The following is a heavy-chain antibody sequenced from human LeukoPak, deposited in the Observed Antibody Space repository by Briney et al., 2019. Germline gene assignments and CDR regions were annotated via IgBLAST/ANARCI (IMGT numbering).Heavy chain of an antibody. CDR3: TREPEVWGTWYFDL. CDR1: GFTLSRHD. J-gene: IGHJ2*01. Sequence: GGSLRLSCAASGFTLSRHDVHWVRQVPGKGLEWISAINVAGDTYYSDSVKGRFTVSRDNAKNSVHLQMTSLRAGDTAVYHCTREPEVWGTWYFDLWGRGTQVTVSP. V-gene: IGHV3-13*01. D-gene: IGHD1-7*01. CDR2: INVAGDT.